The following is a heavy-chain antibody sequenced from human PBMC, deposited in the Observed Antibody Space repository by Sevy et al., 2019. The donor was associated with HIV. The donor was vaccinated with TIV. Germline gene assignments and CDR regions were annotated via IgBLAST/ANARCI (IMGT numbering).Heavy chain of an antibody. CDR1: GGSITSLY. D-gene: IGHD3-10*01. J-gene: IGHJ4*02. Sequence: SETLSLTCTVSGGSITSLYWNWIRQPPGKGLEWIANIYYNGHIKYNPSLKSRVTLSLDTSKNQFSLRLSSVTAADTAMYYCAGENARGRGYSWRQGTLVTVSS. CDR3: AGENARGRGYS. CDR2: IYYNGHI. V-gene: IGHV4-59*08.